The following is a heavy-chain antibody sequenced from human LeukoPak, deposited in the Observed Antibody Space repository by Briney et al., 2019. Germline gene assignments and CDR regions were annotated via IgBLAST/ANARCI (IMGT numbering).Heavy chain of an antibody. CDR2: ISSSSSYI. CDR1: GFTFSSYS. J-gene: IGHJ3*02. Sequence: PGGSLRLSCAASGFTFSSYSMNWVRQAPGKGLEWVSSISSSSSYIYYADSVKGRFTISRDNAKNSLYLQMNSLRAEDTAVYYCARTHYYGPGSYYNRGAFDIWGQGTMVTVSS. D-gene: IGHD3-10*01. V-gene: IGHV3-21*01. CDR3: ARTHYYGPGSYYNRGAFDI.